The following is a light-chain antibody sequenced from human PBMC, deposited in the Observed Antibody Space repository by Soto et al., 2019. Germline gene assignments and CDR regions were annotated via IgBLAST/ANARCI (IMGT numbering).Light chain of an antibody. Sequence: QSVLTQPPSVSGAPWQRVTISCTGTSSNIGAGHAVHWYRQFPGAAPKLLIYGDTHRPSGVPDRFSGSKSATSASLVITGLQAEDEADYYCQAYDTGLRGWLFGGGTQLTVL. V-gene: IGLV1-40*01. CDR3: QAYDTGLRGWL. CDR1: SSNIGAGHA. CDR2: GDT. J-gene: IGLJ3*02.